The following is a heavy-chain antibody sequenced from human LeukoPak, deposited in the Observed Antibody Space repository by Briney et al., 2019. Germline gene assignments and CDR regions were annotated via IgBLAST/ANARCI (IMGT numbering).Heavy chain of an antibody. Sequence: KTGGSLRLSCAASGITFSNAWMSWVRQAPGKGLEWVGRIKSKTDGGTTDYAAPVKGRFTISRDDSKNTLYLQMNSLKTEDTAVYYCTTDLVKISYYYDSSGYYYAIRDGEFDYWGQGTLVTVSS. J-gene: IGHJ4*02. V-gene: IGHV3-15*01. CDR2: IKSKTDGGTT. D-gene: IGHD3-22*01. CDR1: GITFSNAW. CDR3: TTDLVKISYYYDSSGYYYAIRDGEFDY.